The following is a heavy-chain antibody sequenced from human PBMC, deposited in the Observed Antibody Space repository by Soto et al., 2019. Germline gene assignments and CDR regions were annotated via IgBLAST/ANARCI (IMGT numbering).Heavy chain of an antibody. Sequence: SVKVSCKASGYTFTGYYMHWVRQAPGQGLEWMGWINPNSGGTNYAQKFQGWVTMTRDTSISTAYMELSRLRSDDTAVYYCARSIAVAGGAYYYYYGMDVWGQGTTVTVSS. V-gene: IGHV1-2*04. J-gene: IGHJ6*02. D-gene: IGHD6-19*01. CDR1: GYTFTGYY. CDR3: ARSIAVAGGAYYYYYGMDV. CDR2: INPNSGGT.